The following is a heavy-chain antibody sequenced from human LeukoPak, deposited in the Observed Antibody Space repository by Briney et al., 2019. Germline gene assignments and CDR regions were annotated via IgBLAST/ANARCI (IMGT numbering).Heavy chain of an antibody. CDR1: GYTFTSYD. CDR3: ARGRGTVVPAAYWFDP. J-gene: IGHJ5*02. Sequence: ASVKVSCKASGYTFTSYDINWVRQATGQGLEWMGWMNPNSGNTGYAQKFQGRVTMTRNTSISTAYMELSSLRSEDTAVYYCARGRGTVVPAAYWFDPWGQGTLVTVSS. CDR2: MNPNSGNT. D-gene: IGHD2-2*01. V-gene: IGHV1-8*01.